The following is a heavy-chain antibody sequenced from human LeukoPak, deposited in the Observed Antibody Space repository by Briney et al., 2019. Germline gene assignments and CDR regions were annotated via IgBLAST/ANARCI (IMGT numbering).Heavy chain of an antibody. Sequence: PGGSLRLSCAASGFTFSNALMSWVRQAPGKGLEWVGRIKSKTDSGTTDYAAPVKGRFTISRDDSKNTLYLQMNSLKTEDTAVYYCTKLILAAADTGDYWGQGTLVTVSS. CDR2: IKSKTDSGTT. CDR3: TKLILAAADTGDY. V-gene: IGHV3-15*01. CDR1: GFTFSNAL. J-gene: IGHJ4*02. D-gene: IGHD6-13*01.